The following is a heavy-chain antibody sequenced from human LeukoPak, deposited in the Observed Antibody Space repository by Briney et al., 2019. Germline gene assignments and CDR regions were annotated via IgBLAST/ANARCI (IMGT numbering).Heavy chain of an antibody. V-gene: IGHV4-39*01. Sequence: SETLSLTCTVSGGSISSSSYYWGWIRQPPGKGLEWIGSIYYSGSTYYNPSLKSRVTISVDTSKNQFSLKLSSVTAADTAVYHCARLMEYYDILTGYYAFDIWGQGTMVTVSS. CDR3: ARLMEYYDILTGYYAFDI. D-gene: IGHD3-9*01. CDR1: GGSISSSSYY. CDR2: IYYSGST. J-gene: IGHJ3*02.